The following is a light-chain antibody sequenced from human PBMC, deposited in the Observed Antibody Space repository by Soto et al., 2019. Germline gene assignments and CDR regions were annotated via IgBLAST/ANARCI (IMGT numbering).Light chain of an antibody. J-gene: IGLJ2*01. V-gene: IGLV2-14*01. Sequence: QSALTQPASVSGSPGQSITISCTGTSSDVGGYNYVSWYQQHPGKAPKLMIYEVSNRPSGVSNRFSGSKSGNTASLTISGLQAEDEADYYCSSYTRSSTLGVVFGGGTKVTVL. CDR1: SSDVGGYNY. CDR2: EVS. CDR3: SSYTRSSTLGVV.